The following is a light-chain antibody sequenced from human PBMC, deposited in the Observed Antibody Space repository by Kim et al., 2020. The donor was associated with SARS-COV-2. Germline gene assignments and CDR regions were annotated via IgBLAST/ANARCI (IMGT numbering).Light chain of an antibody. CDR1: YSDIGRYDY. CDR3: SSYTDSNTLV. Sequence: QSALTQPPSASGSPGQSVTLSCTGTYSDIGRYDYVSWYQNHPGRAPKLIIYEVSRRPSGVPDRFSGSKSGNTASLTVSGLRAEDEADYYCSSYTDSNTLVFGGGTQLTVL. V-gene: IGLV2-8*01. CDR2: EVS. J-gene: IGLJ3*02.